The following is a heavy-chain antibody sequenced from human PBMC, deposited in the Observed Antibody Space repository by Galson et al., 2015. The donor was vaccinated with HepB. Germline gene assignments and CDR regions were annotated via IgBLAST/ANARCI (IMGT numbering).Heavy chain of an antibody. CDR1: GFTFSSYA. V-gene: IGHV3-23*01. D-gene: IGHD3-22*01. CDR3: AKGTYDSSDSLAFDI. CDR2: ISGSGGST. J-gene: IGHJ3*02. Sequence: SLRLSCAASGFTFSSYAMSWVRQAPGKGREWVSAISGSGGSTYYADSVKGRFTISRDNSKNTLYLQMNSLRAEDTAVYYCAKGTYDSSDSLAFDIWGQGTMVTVSS.